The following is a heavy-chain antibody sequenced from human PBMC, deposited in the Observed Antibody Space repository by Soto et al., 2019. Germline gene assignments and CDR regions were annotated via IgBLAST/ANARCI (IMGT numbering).Heavy chain of an antibody. CDR1: GYTFSNYG. J-gene: IGHJ6*02. D-gene: IGHD6-19*01. V-gene: IGHV1-18*01. Sequence: QVQLVQSGAEVKKTGASVTVSCKTSGYTFSNYGINWVRQAPGQGLEWMGWISGYNGNTNYAQTVQGRVTMTTDTSTGTVYMELRSLKSDDTAIYYCSRFIMVGGWFDPNYYHGMDVWDQGTTVTVSS. CDR2: ISGYNGNT. CDR3: SRFIMVGGWFDPNYYHGMDV.